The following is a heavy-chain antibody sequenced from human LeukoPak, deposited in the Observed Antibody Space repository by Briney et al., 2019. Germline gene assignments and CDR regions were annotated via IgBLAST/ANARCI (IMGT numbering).Heavy chain of an antibody. V-gene: IGHV1-69*13. CDR3: ARRSPYYDFWSGKNVDAFDI. J-gene: IGHJ3*02. Sequence: PRASVKVSCKASGGTFSSYAIGWVRQAPGQGLEWMGGIIPIFGTANYAQKFQGRVTITADESTSTAYMELSSLRSEDTAVYYCARRSPYYDFWSGKNVDAFDIWGQGTMVTVSS. D-gene: IGHD3-3*01. CDR1: GGTFSSYA. CDR2: IIPIFGTA.